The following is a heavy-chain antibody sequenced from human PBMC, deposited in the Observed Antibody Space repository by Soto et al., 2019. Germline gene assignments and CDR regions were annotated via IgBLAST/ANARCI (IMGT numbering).Heavy chain of an antibody. Sequence: EVQLVESGGGLVQPGGSLRLSCAASGFTFSTYWMNWVRQAPGKGLEWVANIKADGSEAYYVDSGKARFTISRDNANNSLSLDMGCLRGEDTAVYYCARDWGAPGIGSALGYYYHFGMDVWGQGTTVTVPS. CDR1: GFTFSTYW. D-gene: IGHD6-13*01. CDR2: IKADGSEA. V-gene: IGHV3-7*05. CDR3: ARDWGAPGIGSALGYYYHFGMDV. J-gene: IGHJ6*02.